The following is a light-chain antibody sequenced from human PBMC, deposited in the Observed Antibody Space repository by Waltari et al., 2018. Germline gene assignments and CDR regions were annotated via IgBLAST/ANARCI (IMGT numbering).Light chain of an antibody. Sequence: QSALTQPAPVSESPGQSITISCSGPSSDVGGYNYVCWYQQHPGKAPKLIIYDVAKRPSGVSNRFSGSKSGNTASLTISGLQAEDEADYYCFSYRSSSTWVFGGGTKLTVL. CDR2: DVA. J-gene: IGLJ3*02. CDR3: FSYRSSSTWV. V-gene: IGLV2-14*01. CDR1: SSDVGGYNY.